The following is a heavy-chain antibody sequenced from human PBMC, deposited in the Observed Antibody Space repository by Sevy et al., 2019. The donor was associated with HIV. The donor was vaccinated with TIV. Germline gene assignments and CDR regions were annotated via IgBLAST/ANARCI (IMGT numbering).Heavy chain of an antibody. J-gene: IGHJ4*02. D-gene: IGHD4-17*01. CDR2: IYYSGST. Sequence: SETLSLTCTVSGGSVSRSTYYWGWIRQPPGKGLEWIGSIYYSGSTYYNPSLKSRVTISVDTSKNQFSLKLSSVTDADTAVYYCARHSSMTTVTMNYWGQGTLVTVSS. CDR1: GGSVSRSTYY. CDR3: ARHSSMTTVTMNY. V-gene: IGHV4-39*01.